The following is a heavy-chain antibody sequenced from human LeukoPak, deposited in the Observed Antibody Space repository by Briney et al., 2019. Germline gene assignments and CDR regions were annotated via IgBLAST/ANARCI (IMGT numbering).Heavy chain of an antibody. V-gene: IGHV3-9*01. D-gene: IGHD4-23*01. Sequence: GGSLRLSCAASGFTFDDYAMHWVRQAPGKGLEWVSGISWNSGSIGYADSVKGRFTISRDHAKNSLYLQMNSLRAEDTALYYCAKAGGNGLGYFDLWGRGTLVTVSS. J-gene: IGHJ2*01. CDR2: ISWNSGSI. CDR3: AKAGGNGLGYFDL. CDR1: GFTFDDYA.